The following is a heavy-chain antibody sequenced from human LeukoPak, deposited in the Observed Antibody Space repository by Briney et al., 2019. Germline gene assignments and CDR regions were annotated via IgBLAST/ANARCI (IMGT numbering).Heavy chain of an antibody. CDR3: ARGTLLNAFDI. CDR1: GFSISTYE. CDR2: FRSSRETI. V-gene: IGHV3-48*03. D-gene: IGHD1-26*01. Sequence: GGSLRLSCAASGFSISTYEMNWVRQAPGKGLEWVSYFRSSRETIYYADSVRGRFTVSGDSAKNSLYLQMNSLRADDTAVYYCARGTLLNAFDIWGQGTMVTVSS. J-gene: IGHJ3*02.